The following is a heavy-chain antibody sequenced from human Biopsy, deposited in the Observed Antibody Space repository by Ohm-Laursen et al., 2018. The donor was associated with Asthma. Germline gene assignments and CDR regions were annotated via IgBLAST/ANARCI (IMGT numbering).Heavy chain of an antibody. V-gene: IGHV1-69*01. CDR3: AGCQVGYSSGWSLLLKKIYYSGMDV. CDR1: GGTFSNFA. J-gene: IGHJ6*02. D-gene: IGHD6-19*01. CDR2: IMTVLGTT. Sequence: SSVKVSCKASGGTFSNFAISWVRQAPGQGLEWLGGIMTVLGTTNYAQKFQGRVTITADESTSTAYMEVTSLRSEDTAIYYCAGCQVGYSSGWSLLLKKIYYSGMDVWGQGTAVTVSS.